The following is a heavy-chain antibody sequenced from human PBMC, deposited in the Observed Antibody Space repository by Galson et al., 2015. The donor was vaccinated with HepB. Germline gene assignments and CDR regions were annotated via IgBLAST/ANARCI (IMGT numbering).Heavy chain of an antibody. CDR1: GFNGNIYT. CDR3: MRAHCATSDCLPPY. J-gene: IGHJ4*02. Sequence: SLRLSCAASGFNGNIYTMTWVHQAPGKGLEWLSSINSNGYYIFYADSVKVRFTVSRDNAKNALYLQINSLRDNDTAVYYCMRAHCATSDCLPPYWAQESLVTV. CDR2: INSNGYYI. D-gene: IGHD5/OR15-5a*01. V-gene: IGHV3-21*01.